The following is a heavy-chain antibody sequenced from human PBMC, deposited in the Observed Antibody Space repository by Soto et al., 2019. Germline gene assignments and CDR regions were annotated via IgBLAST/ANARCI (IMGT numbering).Heavy chain of an antibody. CDR3: ARDWTYGAAAGTSGFDP. J-gene: IGHJ5*02. Sequence: SQTLSLTCAISGDSVSSNSAAWNWIRQSPSRGLEWLGRTYYMSKWYNDYAVSVKSRITINPDTSKNQFSLQLNSVTPEDTAVYYCARDWTYGAAAGTSGFDPWGQGTLVTVSS. V-gene: IGHV6-1*01. CDR2: TYYMSKWYN. D-gene: IGHD6-13*01. CDR1: GDSVSSNSAA.